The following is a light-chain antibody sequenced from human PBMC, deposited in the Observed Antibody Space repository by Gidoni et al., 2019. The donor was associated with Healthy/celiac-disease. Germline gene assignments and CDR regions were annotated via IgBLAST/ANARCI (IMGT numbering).Light chain of an antibody. Sequence: SVLTQPPSVSAAPGQKVTISCSGSSSNIGNNYVSWYQQLPGTAPKLLNYDNNKRPSGIPDRFSGSKSGTSATLGITGLQTGDEADYYCGTWDSSLSAVVFGGGTKLTVL. CDR2: DNN. CDR1: SSNIGNNY. V-gene: IGLV1-51*01. CDR3: GTWDSSLSAVV. J-gene: IGLJ2*01.